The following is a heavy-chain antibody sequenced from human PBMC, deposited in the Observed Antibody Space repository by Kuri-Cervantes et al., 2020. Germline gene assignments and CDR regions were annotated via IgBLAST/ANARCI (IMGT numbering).Heavy chain of an antibody. CDR2: ISSSGSTI. J-gene: IGHJ6*02. Sequence: LSLTCAASGFTFSSYEMNWVRQAPGKGLEWVSYISSSGSTIYYADSVKGRFTISRDNSKNTLYLQMNSLRAEDTAVYYCAIIWFGELEIMDVWGQGTTVTVSS. D-gene: IGHD3-10*01. V-gene: IGHV3-48*03. CDR3: AIIWFGELEIMDV. CDR1: GFTFSSYE.